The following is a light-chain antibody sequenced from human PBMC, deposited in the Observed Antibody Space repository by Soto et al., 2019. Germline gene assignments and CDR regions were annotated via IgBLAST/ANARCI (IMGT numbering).Light chain of an antibody. CDR1: QSVSSN. Sequence: EIVMTQSPATLSVSPGEKATLSCRASQSVSSNLAWYQHKPGQAPRLLIYGASTRATGIPARFSGSGSGTEFTLTISSLQSEEFAVYYCQQYTNWYTFGQGTKLEI. J-gene: IGKJ2*01. V-gene: IGKV3-15*01. CDR3: QQYTNWYT. CDR2: GAS.